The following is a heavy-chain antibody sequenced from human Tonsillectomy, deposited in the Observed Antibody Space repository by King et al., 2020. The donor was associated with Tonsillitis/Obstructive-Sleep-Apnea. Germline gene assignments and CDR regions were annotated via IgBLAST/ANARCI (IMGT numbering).Heavy chain of an antibody. Sequence: VQLVESGGGVVQPGRSLRLSCAASGFTFSSYAMHWVRQAPGKGLEWVAVISYDGSNKYYPDSVKGRFTISRDNSKNTLYLQMTSLRVEDTAVYYCARPSGERCSSASCYSWYFDVWGRGTLVTVSS. D-gene: IGHD2-2*01. CDR2: ISYDGSNK. CDR3: ARPSGERCSSASCYSWYFDV. J-gene: IGHJ2*01. V-gene: IGHV3-30*04. CDR1: GFTFSSYA.